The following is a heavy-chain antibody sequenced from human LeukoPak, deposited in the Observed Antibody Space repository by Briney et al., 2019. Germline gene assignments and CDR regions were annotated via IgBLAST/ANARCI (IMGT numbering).Heavy chain of an antibody. CDR2: IYHSGST. V-gene: IGHV4-39*07. CDR1: GASISSSSYY. J-gene: IGHJ5*02. Sequence: KPSETLSLTCTVSGASISSSSYYWGLVRQPPGKGLEWIGSIYHSGSTYYNPSLKSRVTISVDTSKNQFSLKLSSVTAADTAVYYCARDRRLQYSIVGATYDPWGQGTLVTVSS. CDR3: ARDRRLQYSIVGATYDP. D-gene: IGHD1-26*01.